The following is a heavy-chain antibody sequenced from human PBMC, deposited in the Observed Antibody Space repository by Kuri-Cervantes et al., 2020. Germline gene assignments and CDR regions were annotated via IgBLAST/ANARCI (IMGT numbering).Heavy chain of an antibody. CDR1: GFTFSSYS. CDR2: ISSSSSYI. Sequence: GGSLRLSCAASGFTFSSYSMNWVRQAPGKGLEWVSSISSSSSYIYYADSVKGRLTISRDNAKNSLYLQMNSLRAEDTAVYYCARGGLGRDGYNFLYWGQGTLVTVSS. D-gene: IGHD5-24*01. CDR3: ARGGLGRDGYNFLY. V-gene: IGHV3-21*01. J-gene: IGHJ4*02.